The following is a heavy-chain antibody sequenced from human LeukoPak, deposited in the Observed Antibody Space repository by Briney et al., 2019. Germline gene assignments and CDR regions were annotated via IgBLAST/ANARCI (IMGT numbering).Heavy chain of an antibody. CDR3: ARSYYDFWSGYLSIGSWFDP. CDR1: GGTFSSYA. V-gene: IGHV1-69*05. Sequence: ASVKVSCKASGGTFSSYAISWVRQAPGQGLEWMGGIIPIFGTANYAQKFQGRVTITTDESTSTAYMELGSLRSEDTAVYYCARSYYDFWSGYLSIGSWFDPWGQGTLVTVSS. J-gene: IGHJ5*02. CDR2: IIPIFGTA. D-gene: IGHD3-3*01.